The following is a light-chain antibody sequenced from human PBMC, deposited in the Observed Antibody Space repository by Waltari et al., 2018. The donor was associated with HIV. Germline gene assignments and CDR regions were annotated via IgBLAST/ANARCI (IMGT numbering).Light chain of an antibody. J-gene: IGLJ3*02. Sequence: QSALTQPASVSGSLGPSITISCTGASTNVGSYSLVSWYQNRPGQAPTLIIYDDSKRPLGISSRFSGSKTCNTASLTISGLQSEDEADYYCCSYGGDDTLVFGGGTKVTAL. CDR3: CSYGGDDTLV. CDR2: DDS. CDR1: STNVGSYSL. V-gene: IGLV2-23*01.